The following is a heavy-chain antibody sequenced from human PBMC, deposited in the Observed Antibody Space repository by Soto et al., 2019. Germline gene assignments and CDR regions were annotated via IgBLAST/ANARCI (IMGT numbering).Heavy chain of an antibody. CDR1: GGSFSTYY. CDR3: AKDYYGSGLGS. D-gene: IGHD3-10*01. CDR2: INHSGNT. Sequence: QVRLQQWGTGLVKPSETLSLTCAVYGGSFSTYYWSWIRQSPAKGLEWIGEINHSGNTNYNPSLKSRLTISVDTSNKQFSLNLSSVTAADTAIYFCAKDYYGSGLGSWGQGTLVTVSS. J-gene: IGHJ5*02. V-gene: IGHV4-34*01.